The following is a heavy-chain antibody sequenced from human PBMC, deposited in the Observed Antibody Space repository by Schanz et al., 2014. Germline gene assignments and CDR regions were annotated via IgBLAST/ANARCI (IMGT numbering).Heavy chain of an antibody. Sequence: EVQLVESGGGLVQPGGSLRLSCVASGFTFSNYWMTWVRQAPGKGLEWVANIKQDESEKYYVDSVKGRFTISRDNAKNSLCLHMNSLRAEDTAVYYCVRDSLHRVYDSGSAWGQGTLVTVSS. CDR3: VRDSLHRVYDSGSA. V-gene: IGHV3-7*04. CDR1: GFTFSNYW. D-gene: IGHD3-10*01. CDR2: IKQDESEK. J-gene: IGHJ5*02.